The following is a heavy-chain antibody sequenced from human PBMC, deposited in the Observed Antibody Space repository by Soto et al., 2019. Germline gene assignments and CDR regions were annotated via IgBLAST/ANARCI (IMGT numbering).Heavy chain of an antibody. J-gene: IGHJ5*02. V-gene: IGHV4-34*01. Sequence: PDTLSLTPALYGRSFSSYYSSSFRPPPGKRLEWIGEINHSESPNYNPSPKTRLTISVDTSKNQFSLKLSSVAAADTAVYYCASPKIAFYNWFDPWGQGTLVTVSS. D-gene: IGHD3-3*02. CDR1: GRSFSSYY. CDR2: INHSESP. CDR3: ASPKIAFYNWFDP.